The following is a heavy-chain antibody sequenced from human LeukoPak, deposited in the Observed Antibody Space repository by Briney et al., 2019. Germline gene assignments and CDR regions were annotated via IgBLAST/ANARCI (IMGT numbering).Heavy chain of an antibody. Sequence: SETLSLTCTVSGGSISSYYWSWIRQPPGKGLEWIGYIYYGGSTNYNPSLKSRVTISVDTSKNQFSLKLSSVTAADTAVYYCARGREMATILDYWGQGTLVTVSS. CDR1: GGSISSYY. CDR2: IYYGGST. CDR3: ARGREMATILDY. J-gene: IGHJ4*02. V-gene: IGHV4-59*01. D-gene: IGHD5-24*01.